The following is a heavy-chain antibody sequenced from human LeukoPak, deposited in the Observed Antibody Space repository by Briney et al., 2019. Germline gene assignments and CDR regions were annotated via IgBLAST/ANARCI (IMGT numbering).Heavy chain of an antibody. CDR2: INPNSGGT. V-gene: IGHV1-2*02. Sequence: GASVKVSCKASGYTFTGYYMHWVRQAPGQGLEWMGWINPNSGGTNYAQKFQGRVTMTRDTSISTAYMELSRLRSDDTAVYYCAKDVVVVAATTWFAPWGKGTLVTVSS. CDR1: GYTFTGYY. J-gene: IGHJ5*02. CDR3: AKDVVVVAATTWFAP. D-gene: IGHD2-15*01.